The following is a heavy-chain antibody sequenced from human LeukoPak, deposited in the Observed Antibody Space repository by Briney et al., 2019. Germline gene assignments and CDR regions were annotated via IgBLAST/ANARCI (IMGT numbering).Heavy chain of an antibody. Sequence: LGAPFPTRWVSCGSLSNFYLTLIRQPPGERMGWIGYIDFRGGTNYNPSLGRRLSMSVAASKNQFSLRLRSVTAADTAVYYCARDSVYATNWFDPWGQGILVTVSS. CDR1: CGSLSNFY. J-gene: IGHJ5*02. D-gene: IGHD2-15*01. CDR3: ARDSVYATNWFDP. CDR2: IDFRGGT. V-gene: IGHV4-59*01.